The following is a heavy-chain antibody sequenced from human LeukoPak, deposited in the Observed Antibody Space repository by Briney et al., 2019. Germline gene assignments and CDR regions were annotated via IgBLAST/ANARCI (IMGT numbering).Heavy chain of an antibody. J-gene: IGHJ3*02. V-gene: IGHV3-9*01. Sequence: GGSLRLSCAASGFTFDDYAMHWVRQAPGKGLEWVSGISWNSGSIGYADSVKGRFTISRDNAKNSLYLQMNSLRAEDTAVYYCARASALGYYGSGSYRAFDIWGQGTMVTVSS. CDR1: GFTFDDYA. D-gene: IGHD3-10*01. CDR2: ISWNSGSI. CDR3: ARASALGYYGSGSYRAFDI.